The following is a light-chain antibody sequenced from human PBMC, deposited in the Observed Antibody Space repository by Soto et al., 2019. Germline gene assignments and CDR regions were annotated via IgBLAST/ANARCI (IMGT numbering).Light chain of an antibody. CDR3: HQYGSSPGT. CDR2: GAS. J-gene: IGKJ1*01. Sequence: EIVLTQSPGTLSSSPGERATLSCRASQTVTSNYLAWYQQKPGQAPRLLFFGASIRSTGLPDRFSGGGSGTDFTLTISRLQPEDFAVYYCHQYGSSPGTFGQGSRVELK. CDR1: QTVTSNY. V-gene: IGKV3-20*01.